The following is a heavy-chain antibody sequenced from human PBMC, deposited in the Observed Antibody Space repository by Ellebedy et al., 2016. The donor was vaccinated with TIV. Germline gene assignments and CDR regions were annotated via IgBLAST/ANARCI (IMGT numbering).Heavy chain of an antibody. D-gene: IGHD6-13*01. J-gene: IGHJ5*02. V-gene: IGHV3-43D*03. CDR1: GFTFTDYA. Sequence: GESLKISCAASGFTFTDYAMHWVRQGPGKGLEWVSLISWDGGSTYYSDSVKGRFTISRDNNKNSLYLQMHSLRTEDTAFYYCVKEKKFRSSWYWGFDPWGQGTLVTVSS. CDR2: ISWDGGST. CDR3: VKEKKFRSSWYWGFDP.